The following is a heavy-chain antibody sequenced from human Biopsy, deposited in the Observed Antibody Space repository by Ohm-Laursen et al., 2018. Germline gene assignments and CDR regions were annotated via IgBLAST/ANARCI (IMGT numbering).Heavy chain of an antibody. CDR2: INPNSGGT. CDR1: GFSFTGYY. V-gene: IGHV1-2*02. Sequence: ASVKVSCKASGFSFTGYYIHWVRQAPGQGLEWMGWINPNSGGTNYAQKFQGRVTMTRDTSMSTAYMELNRLRSDDTAVYYCATKLTGYFHHWGQGTLAIVSS. J-gene: IGHJ1*01. D-gene: IGHD3-9*01. CDR3: ATKLTGYFHH.